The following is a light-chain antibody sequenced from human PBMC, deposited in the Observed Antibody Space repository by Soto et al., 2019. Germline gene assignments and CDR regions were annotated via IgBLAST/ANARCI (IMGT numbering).Light chain of an antibody. CDR2: DIS. CDR1: SSDVGGYNY. Sequence: QSALTQPASVSGTPGQSITISCTGTSSDVGGYNYVSWYQQHPGKAPKLMIYDISNRPSGVSNRFSGSKSGNTASLTISGLQAEDEADYNCSSYTSSSTPHVFGAGNKVNVL. CDR3: SSYTSSSTPHV. V-gene: IGLV2-14*01. J-gene: IGLJ1*01.